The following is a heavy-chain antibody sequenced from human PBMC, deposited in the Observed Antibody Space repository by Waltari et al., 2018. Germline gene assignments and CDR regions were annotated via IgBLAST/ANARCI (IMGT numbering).Heavy chain of an antibody. D-gene: IGHD3-10*01. CDR1: AASITAVHW. V-gene: IGHV4-4*02. CDR2: MFHRGIT. J-gene: IGHJ5*02. Sequence: VHLQESGPGLLQPSGTLSPTSAVPAASITAVHWWSWLRQPPGKGLEWIGEMFHRGITKYNPSLKSRVTISVDASKNLFFLNLTSVTAADTAMYYCARVMIRGVKRFDPWGQGLQVTVSS. CDR3: ARVMIRGVKRFDP.